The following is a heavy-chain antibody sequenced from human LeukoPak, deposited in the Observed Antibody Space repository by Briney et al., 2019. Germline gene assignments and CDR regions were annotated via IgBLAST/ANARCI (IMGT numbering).Heavy chain of an antibody. CDR3: ARELSSGWYSSYYYYYGMDV. D-gene: IGHD6-19*01. Sequence: ASVKVTCKASGGTFSSYAISWVRQAPGQGLEWMGGIIPIFGTANYAQKFQGRVTITADESTSTAYMELSSLRSDDTAVYYCARELSSGWYSSYYYYYGMDVWGQGTTVTVSS. J-gene: IGHJ6*02. CDR2: IIPIFGTA. CDR1: GGTFSSYA. V-gene: IGHV1-69*13.